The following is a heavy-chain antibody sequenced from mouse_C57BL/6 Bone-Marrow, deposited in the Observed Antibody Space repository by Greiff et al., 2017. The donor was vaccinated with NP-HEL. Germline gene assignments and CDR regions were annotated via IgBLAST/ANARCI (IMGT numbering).Heavy chain of an antibody. J-gene: IGHJ1*03. CDR3: ARSGFTTVVENPYFDV. CDR2: IYPGSGST. V-gene: IGHV1-55*01. D-gene: IGHD1-1*01. CDR1: GYTFTSYW. Sequence: VQLQQPGAELVKPGASVKMSCKASGYTFTSYWITWVKQRPGQGLEWIGDIYPGSGSTNYNEKFKSKATLTVDTSSSTAYMQLSSLTSEDSAVYYCARSGFTTVVENPYFDVWGTGTTVTVSS.